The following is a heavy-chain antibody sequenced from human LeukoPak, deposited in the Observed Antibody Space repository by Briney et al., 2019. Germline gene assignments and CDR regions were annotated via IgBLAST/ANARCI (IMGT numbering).Heavy chain of an antibody. CDR2: ISWNSGSI. CDR3: AKDIRGYYYGMDV. V-gene: IGHV3-9*01. CDR1: GFTFDDYA. Sequence: GGSLRLSCAASGFTFDDYAMHWVRHAPGKGPEWVSGISWNSGSIGYADSVKGRFTISRDNAKNSLYLQMNSLRAEDTALYYCAKDIRGYYYGMDVWGQGTTVTVSS. D-gene: IGHD3-16*01. J-gene: IGHJ6*02.